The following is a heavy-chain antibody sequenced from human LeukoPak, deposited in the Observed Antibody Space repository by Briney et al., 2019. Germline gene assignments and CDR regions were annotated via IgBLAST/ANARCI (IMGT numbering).Heavy chain of an antibody. D-gene: IGHD4-17*01. CDR3: ARDGAVTNGRYFDY. V-gene: IGHV3-21*01. CDR1: GFTFSRDS. Sequence: GGSLRLSCAASGFTFSRDSMNWVRQAPGKGLEWVSSISSSSSYIYYGDSVKGRFTISRDNAKNSLYLQMNSLRAEDTAVYYCARDGAVTNGRYFDYWGQGTLVTVSS. J-gene: IGHJ4*02. CDR2: ISSSSSYI.